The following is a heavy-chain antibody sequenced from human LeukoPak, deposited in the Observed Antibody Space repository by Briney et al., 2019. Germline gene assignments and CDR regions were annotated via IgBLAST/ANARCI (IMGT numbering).Heavy chain of an antibody. CDR3: ASGYFDWSPWDY. CDR1: GFTFSNYG. CDR2: ISSSGSTI. V-gene: IGHV3-48*03. D-gene: IGHD3-9*01. J-gene: IGHJ4*02. Sequence: GGSLRLSCAASGFTFSNYGISWVRQAPGKGLEWVSYISSSGSTIYYADSVKGRFTISRDNAKNSLYLQMNSLRAEDTAVYYCASGYFDWSPWDYWGQGTLVTVSS.